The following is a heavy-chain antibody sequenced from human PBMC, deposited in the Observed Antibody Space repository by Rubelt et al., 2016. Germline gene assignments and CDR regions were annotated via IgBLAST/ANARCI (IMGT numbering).Heavy chain of an antibody. V-gene: IGHV4-39*01. CDR3: ARIPRYYYYGMDV. Sequence: QLQLQESGPGLVKPSETLSLTCTVSGGSISSSSYYWGWIRQPPGKGLEWIGSIYYSGSTYYNPSLQVRVTSSVDTSKNHFSLTLSSVTAADTAVYYCARIPRYYYYGMDVWGQGTTVTVSS. J-gene: IGHJ6*02. CDR2: IYYSGST. D-gene: IGHD2-2*02. CDR1: GGSISSSSYY.